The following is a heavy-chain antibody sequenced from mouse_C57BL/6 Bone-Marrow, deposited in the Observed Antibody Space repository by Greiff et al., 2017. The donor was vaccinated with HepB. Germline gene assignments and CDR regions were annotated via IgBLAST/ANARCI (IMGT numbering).Heavy chain of an antibody. Sequence: VQLQQSGPELVKPGASVKISCKASGYAFSSSWMNWVKQRPGQGLEWIGRIYLGDGDTNYNGKFKGKATLTADKSSSTAYMQLSSLTSEDSAVYFVAREGGYYGSSYDWFAYWGQGTLVTVSA. V-gene: IGHV1-82*01. CDR2: IYLGDGDT. CDR1: GYAFSSSW. CDR3: AREGGYYGSSYDWFAY. J-gene: IGHJ3*01. D-gene: IGHD1-1*01.